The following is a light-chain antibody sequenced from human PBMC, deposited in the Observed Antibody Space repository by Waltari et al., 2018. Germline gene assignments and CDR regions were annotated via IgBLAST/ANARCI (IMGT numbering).Light chain of an antibody. CDR3: QQYGSLSWT. CDR1: QSVSSSY. CDR2: GAS. J-gene: IGKJ1*01. V-gene: IGKV3-20*01. Sequence: EIVLTQSPGTLSLSPGERATLSCRASQSVSSSYLAWYQQKPGQTPRRLIYGASSRATGIPDRFSGSGSGTDFTLTISRLEPEDFAVYYCQQYGSLSWTFGQGTKVEIK.